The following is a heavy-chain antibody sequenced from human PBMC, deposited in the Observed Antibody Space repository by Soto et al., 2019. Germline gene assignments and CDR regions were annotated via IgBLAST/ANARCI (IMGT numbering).Heavy chain of an antibody. CDR1: GYRFTSYW. Sequence: PGESLKISCQGSGYRFTSYWIRWVRQMPGKGLAWPGRIAPSDSYTNYSPTFPGHVTIAADKTLSTAYRRWSGLRASDTAMYYWARHSSIAANDNWFDPWGQGTLVTVSS. D-gene: IGHD6-6*01. CDR2: IAPSDSYT. V-gene: IGHV5-10-1*01. CDR3: ARHSSIAANDNWFDP. J-gene: IGHJ5*02.